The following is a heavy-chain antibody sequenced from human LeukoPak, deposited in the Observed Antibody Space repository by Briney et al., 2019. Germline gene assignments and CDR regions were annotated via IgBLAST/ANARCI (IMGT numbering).Heavy chain of an antibody. V-gene: IGHV4-59*08. J-gene: IGHJ4*02. CDR2: IYYSGST. Sequence: SETLSLTCTASGGTISSYYWTWIRQPPGKGLEWIGYIYYSGSTNYNPSLKSRVTISVDTSKNQFSLKLSSVTAADTAVYFCARRRGLDYDNWGQGTLVTVSS. CDR1: GGTISSYY. D-gene: IGHD3/OR15-3a*01. CDR3: ARRRGLDYDN.